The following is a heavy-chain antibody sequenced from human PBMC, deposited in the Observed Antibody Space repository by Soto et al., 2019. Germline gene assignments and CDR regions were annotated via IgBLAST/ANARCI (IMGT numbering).Heavy chain of an antibody. D-gene: IGHD3-3*01. CDR1: GFTFSRYG. Sequence: QVQLVESGGGGVQPGRSLRLSCAASGFTFSRYGMHWVRQAPGRGLEWVAVISYDGGGKYYADSVKGRFTVSKDRSQNTMFLQMNSLRVEDTAVYYCASEVFGVVGSAFDYWGQGAQVTVSS. CDR2: ISYDGGGK. CDR3: ASEVFGVVGSAFDY. J-gene: IGHJ4*02. V-gene: IGHV3-30-3*01.